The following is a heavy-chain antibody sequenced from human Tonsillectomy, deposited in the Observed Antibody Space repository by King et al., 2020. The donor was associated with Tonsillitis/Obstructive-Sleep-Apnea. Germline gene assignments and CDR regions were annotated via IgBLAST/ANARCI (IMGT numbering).Heavy chain of an antibody. V-gene: IGHV3-20*04. D-gene: IGHD3-16*01. CDR1: GFTFGDYA. CDR2: IIWNGGCT. J-gene: IGHJ3*02. CDR3: ARYGGAFDI. Sequence: VQLVESGGGVVRPGGSLRLSCAASGFTFGDYAMSWVRQVPGKGLEWVSGIIWNGGCTGYADFVEGRFSISRDNAKNSLYLQMNSLRAEDTAFYYCARYGGAFDIWGPGTTVTVSS.